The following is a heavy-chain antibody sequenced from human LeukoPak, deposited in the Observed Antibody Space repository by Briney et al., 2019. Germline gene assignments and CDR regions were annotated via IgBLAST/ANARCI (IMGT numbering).Heavy chain of an antibody. V-gene: IGHV4-4*07. D-gene: IGHD3-10*01. CDR2: VHASGSP. CDR1: GGSISPYY. CDR3: ARGGTYGSGSDLHTTLDY. J-gene: IGHJ4*02. Sequence: SETLSLTCTVSGGSISPYYWSWIRHPAGKGVEWIGRVHASGSPNYTPSLKSRVITSVDKCQDQFSLNLNSVTAADTAVYYCARGGTYGSGSDLHTTLDYWGQGNLVTVSS.